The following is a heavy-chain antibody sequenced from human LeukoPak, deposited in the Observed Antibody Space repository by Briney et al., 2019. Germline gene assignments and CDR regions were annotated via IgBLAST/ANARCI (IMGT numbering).Heavy chain of an antibody. CDR1: GYTFTIYY. V-gene: IGHV1-46*01. J-gene: IGHJ4*02. D-gene: IGHD1-26*01. CDR3: ARERGGLVGATYVFDY. CDR2: INPSGGST. Sequence: ASVKVSCKASGYTFTIYYMHWVRQAPGQALEWMGIINPSGGSTSYTQKFQGRVTMTRHTSTSTVYMELSSLRSEDTAVYYCARERGGLVGATYVFDYWGQGTLVTVSS.